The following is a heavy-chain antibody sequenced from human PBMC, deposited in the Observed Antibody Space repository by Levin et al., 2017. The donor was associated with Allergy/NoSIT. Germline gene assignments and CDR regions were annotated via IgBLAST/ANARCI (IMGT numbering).Heavy chain of an antibody. CDR2: IKTSTGNP. CDR1: GDTLTTYA. J-gene: IGHJ3*02. Sequence: GASVKVSCKASGDTLTTYAMNWVRQAPGQGLEWMGWIKTSTGNPTYAQGFTGRFVFSLDTAVSTAYLQISSLKAEDTAVYYCATPTPDYGDTRGAFDIWGQGTMVTVSS. CDR3: ATPTPDYGDTRGAFDI. D-gene: IGHD4-17*01. V-gene: IGHV7-4-1*02.